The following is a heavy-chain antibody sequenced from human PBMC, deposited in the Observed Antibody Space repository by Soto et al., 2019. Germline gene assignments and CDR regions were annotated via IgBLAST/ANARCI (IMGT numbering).Heavy chain of an antibody. D-gene: IGHD2-2*01. CDR3: ATSVLVVVPAAADY. CDR1: GFTFSSYS. J-gene: IGHJ4*02. V-gene: IGHV3-48*01. CDR2: ISSSSSTI. Sequence: GGSLRLSCAASGFTFSSYSMNWVRQAPGKGLEWVSYISSSSSTIYYADSVKGRFTISRDNAKNSLYLQMNSLRAEDTAVYYCATSVLVVVPAAADYWGQGTLVTVSS.